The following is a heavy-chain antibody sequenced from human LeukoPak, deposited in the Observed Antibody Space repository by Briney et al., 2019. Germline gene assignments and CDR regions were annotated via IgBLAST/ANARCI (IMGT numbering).Heavy chain of an antibody. V-gene: IGHV4-61*02. CDR1: GGSISSGSYY. D-gene: IGHD5-18*01. CDR2: IYTSGST. Sequence: SETLSLTCTVSGGSISSGSYYWRWIRQPAGKGLEWIGRIYTSGSTNYNPSLKSRVTISVDTSKNQFSLKLSSVTAADTAVYYYARELYVDTTMDYWGQGTLVTVSS. J-gene: IGHJ4*02. CDR3: ARELYVDTTMDY.